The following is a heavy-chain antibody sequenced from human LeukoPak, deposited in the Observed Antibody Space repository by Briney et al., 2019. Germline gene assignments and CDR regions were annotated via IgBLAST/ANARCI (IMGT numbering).Heavy chain of an antibody. V-gene: IGHV1-46*01. CDR2: INPSGGST. D-gene: IGHD2-2*02. Sequence: ASVKVSCKASGYTFTSYYMHWVRQAPGQGREWMGMINPSGGSTSYAQKFQGRVTITRDTYTSTDYMELSRLRYEDTAVYYCARAARDIVVVPAAIWGHYYYMDVWGKGTAVTVSS. CDR1: GYTFTSYY. J-gene: IGHJ6*03. CDR3: ARAARDIVVVPAAIWGHYYYMDV.